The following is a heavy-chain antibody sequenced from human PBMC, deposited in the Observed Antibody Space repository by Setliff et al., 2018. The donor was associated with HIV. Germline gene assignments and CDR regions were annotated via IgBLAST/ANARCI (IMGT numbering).Heavy chain of an antibody. CDR1: GYAISSGYY. D-gene: IGHD3-10*01. J-gene: IGHJ4*02. V-gene: IGHV4-38-2*02. CDR2: IYHTGST. Sequence: SETLSLTCTVSGYAISSGYYWGWIRQSPGKGLDWIGSIYHTGSTYYNPSLKSRVTISIDNSNNHFSLKLRSVTAADTAVYYCVSQPESRWQIEYWGQGTLVTVSS. CDR3: VSQPESRWQIEY.